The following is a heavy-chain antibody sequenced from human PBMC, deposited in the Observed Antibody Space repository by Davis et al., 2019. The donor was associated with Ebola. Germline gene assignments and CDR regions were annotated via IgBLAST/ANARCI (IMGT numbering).Heavy chain of an antibody. J-gene: IGHJ2*01. CDR3: AKDLRWKDWYFDL. CDR1: GFTFSSYA. CDR2: ISSSSSYI. D-gene: IGHD4-23*01. Sequence: PGGSLRLSCAASGFTFSSYAMSWVRQAPGKGLEWVSSISSSSSYIYYADSVKGRFTISRDNAKNSLYLQMNSLRAEDTAVYYCAKDLRWKDWYFDLWGRGTLVTVSS. V-gene: IGHV3-21*01.